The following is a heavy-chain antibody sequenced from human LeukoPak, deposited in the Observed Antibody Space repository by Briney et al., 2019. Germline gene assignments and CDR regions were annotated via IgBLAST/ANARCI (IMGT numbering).Heavy chain of an antibody. CDR1: GGSISSSSLY. CDR2: IYYSGRT. D-gene: IGHD3-22*01. Sequence: PSETLSLTCTVSGGSISSSSLYWGWIRQPPGKGLEWIGSIYYSGRTYYNPSLKSRVTISIDTSKNQFSLKLSSVTAADTAVYYCATDSWSRDAFDIWGQGTMVTVSS. CDR3: ATDSWSRDAFDI. V-gene: IGHV4-39*07. J-gene: IGHJ3*02.